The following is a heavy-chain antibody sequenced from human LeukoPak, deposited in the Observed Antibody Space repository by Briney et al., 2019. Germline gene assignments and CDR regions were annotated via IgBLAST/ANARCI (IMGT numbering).Heavy chain of an antibody. V-gene: IGHV1-3*01. CDR3: AGDGYCSSTSCYRNWFDP. Sequence: GASVKVSCKASGYTFTSYAMHWVRQAPGQRLEWMGWINAGNGNTKYSQKFQGRVTITRDTSASTAYMELSSLRSEDTAVYYCAGDGYCSSTSCYRNWFDPWGQGTLVTVSS. CDR2: INAGNGNT. J-gene: IGHJ5*02. CDR1: GYTFTSYA. D-gene: IGHD2-2*03.